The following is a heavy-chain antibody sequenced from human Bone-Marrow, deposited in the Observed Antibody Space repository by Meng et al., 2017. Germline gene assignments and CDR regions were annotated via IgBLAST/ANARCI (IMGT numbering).Heavy chain of an antibody. V-gene: IGHV1-18*01. Sequence: QVQLVQSGAEMKIPGASVKVSCKASGYIFSSSGISWVRQAPRQGLEWMGWISAYNGDTKYAPELQGRVSMTTDTSTYTAYMELRSLRSDDTAIYYCARDYANKVDYWGQGTLVTVSS. CDR3: ARDYANKVDY. CDR2: ISAYNGDT. J-gene: IGHJ4*02. CDR1: GYIFSSSG. D-gene: IGHD2-2*01.